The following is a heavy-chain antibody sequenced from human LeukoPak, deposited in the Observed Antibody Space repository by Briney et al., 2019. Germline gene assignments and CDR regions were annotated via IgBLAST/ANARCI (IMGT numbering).Heavy chain of an antibody. Sequence: SETLSLTCTVSGGSISSSSYYWGWIRQPPGKGLEWIGSIYYSGSTYYNPSLKSRVTISVDTSKNQFSLKLSSVTAADTAVYYCARVVREDYYYYYMDVWGKGTTVTVSS. D-gene: IGHD2-15*01. CDR1: GGSISSSSYY. CDR3: ARVVREDYYYYYMDV. CDR2: IYYSGST. J-gene: IGHJ6*03. V-gene: IGHV4-39*07.